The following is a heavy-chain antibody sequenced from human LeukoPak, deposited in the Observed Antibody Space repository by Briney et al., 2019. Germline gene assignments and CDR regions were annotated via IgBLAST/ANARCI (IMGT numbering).Heavy chain of an antibody. Sequence: GGSLRLSCAASGFTFSSYGMHWVRPAPGKGLEWVVVIWYDGSNKYYADSVKGRFTISRDNSKSTLYLQMNSLRAEDTAVYYCARDGGARGGSFDYWGQGTLVTVSS. CDR2: IWYDGSNK. V-gene: IGHV3-33*01. CDR1: GFTFSSYG. CDR3: ARDGGARGGSFDY. D-gene: IGHD2-21*01. J-gene: IGHJ4*01.